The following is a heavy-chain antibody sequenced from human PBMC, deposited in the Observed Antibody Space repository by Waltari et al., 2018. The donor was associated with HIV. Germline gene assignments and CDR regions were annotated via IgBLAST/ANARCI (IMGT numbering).Heavy chain of an antibody. D-gene: IGHD3-22*01. Sequence: AASGFTFSSYSMNWVRQAPGKGLEWVSYISSSSSTIYYADSVKGRFTISRDNAKNSLYLQMNSLRAEDTAVYYCARDYNYYDSSGHNGYWGQGTLVTVSS. CDR1: GFTFSSYS. CDR3: ARDYNYYDSSGHNGY. CDR2: ISSSSSTI. V-gene: IGHV3-48*01. J-gene: IGHJ4*02.